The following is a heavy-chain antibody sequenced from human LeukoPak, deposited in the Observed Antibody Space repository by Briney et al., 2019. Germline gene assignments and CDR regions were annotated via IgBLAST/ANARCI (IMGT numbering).Heavy chain of an antibody. CDR1: GGSISSYY. Sequence: SETLSLTCTVSGGSISSYYWRWIRHPAGKGLEWIGRIYTSGSTNYNPSLKRRVTMSVDTSKNQFSLKLSSVTAADTAVYYCARDRIQIPAATDDAFDIWGQGTMVTVSS. V-gene: IGHV4-4*07. CDR2: IYTSGST. D-gene: IGHD2-2*01. CDR3: ARDRIQIPAATDDAFDI. J-gene: IGHJ3*02.